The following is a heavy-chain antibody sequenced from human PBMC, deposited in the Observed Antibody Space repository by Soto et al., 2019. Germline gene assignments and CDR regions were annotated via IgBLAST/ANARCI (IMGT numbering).Heavy chain of an antibody. CDR3: ARDYSPRDYGDYKGNHYYYYYGMDV. CDR1: GFTFSSYA. Sequence: GGSLRLSCAASGFTFSSYAMHWVRQAPGKGLEWVAVISYDGSNKYYADSVKGRFTISRDNSKNTPYLQMNSLRAEDTAVYYCARDYSPRDYGDYKGNHYYYYYGMDVWGQGTTVTVSS. V-gene: IGHV3-30-3*01. D-gene: IGHD4-17*01. J-gene: IGHJ6*02. CDR2: ISYDGSNK.